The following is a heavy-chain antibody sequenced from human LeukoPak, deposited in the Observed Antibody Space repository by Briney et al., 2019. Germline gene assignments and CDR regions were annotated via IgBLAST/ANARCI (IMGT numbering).Heavy chain of an antibody. Sequence: GGSLRLSCAASGFTFSSYSMNWVRQAPGKGLEWVSSISSSSSYIYYADSVKGRFTISRDNAKNSLYLQMNSLRAEDTAVYYCARDALGEAFDIWGQGTMVTVSS. CDR1: GFTFSSYS. CDR2: ISSSSSYI. J-gene: IGHJ3*02. V-gene: IGHV3-21*01. CDR3: ARDALGEAFDI. D-gene: IGHD3-16*01.